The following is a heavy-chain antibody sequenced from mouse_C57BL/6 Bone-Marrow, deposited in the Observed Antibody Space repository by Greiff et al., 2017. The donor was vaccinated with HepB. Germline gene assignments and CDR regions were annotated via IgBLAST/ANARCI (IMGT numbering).Heavy chain of an antibody. D-gene: IGHD2-5*01. Sequence: QLQQSGPGLVQPSQSLSITCTVSGFSLTSYGVHWVRQSPGKGLEWLGVIWRGGSTDYNAAFMSRLSITKDNPKSQVFFKMNSLQADDTAIYDCAKKTYYSNYDMDYWGQGTSVTVSS. CDR1: GFSLTSYG. V-gene: IGHV2-5*01. CDR2: IWRGGST. J-gene: IGHJ4*01. CDR3: AKKTYYSNYDMDY.